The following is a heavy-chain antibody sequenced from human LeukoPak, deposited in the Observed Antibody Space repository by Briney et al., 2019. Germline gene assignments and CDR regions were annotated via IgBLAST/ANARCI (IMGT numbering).Heavy chain of an antibody. D-gene: IGHD6-19*01. Sequence: SGGSLRLSCAAPGFTFSSYGMHWVRQAPGKGLEWVAVISYDGSNKYYADSVKGRFTISRDNSKNTLYLQMNSLRAEDTAVYYCAKPYHGYSSGWYVGYYFDYWGQGTLVTVSS. CDR2: ISYDGSNK. CDR3: AKPYHGYSSGWYVGYYFDY. J-gene: IGHJ4*02. CDR1: GFTFSSYG. V-gene: IGHV3-30*18.